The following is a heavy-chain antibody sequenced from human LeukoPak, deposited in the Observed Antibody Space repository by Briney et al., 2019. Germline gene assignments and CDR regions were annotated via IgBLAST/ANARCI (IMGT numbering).Heavy chain of an antibody. CDR1: GFNFRNAW. D-gene: IGHD5-18*01. CDR3: AKWTRDGYSYGLDY. V-gene: IGHV3-23*01. CDR2: ISGSGGST. J-gene: IGHJ4*02. Sequence: GGSLRLSCTASGFNFRNAWMCWVRQAPGKGLEWVSAISGSGGSTYYADSVKGRFTISRDNSKNTLYLQMNSLRAEDTAVYYCAKWTRDGYSYGLDYWGQGTLVTVSS.